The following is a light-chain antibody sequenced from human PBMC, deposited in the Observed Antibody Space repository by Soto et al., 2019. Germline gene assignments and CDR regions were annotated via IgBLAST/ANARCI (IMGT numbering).Light chain of an antibody. Sequence: VFTQSPATLSLSPGERATLSCRASQSVSSYLAWYQQKPGQAPRLIIYGASTRATGIPARFSGSGSGTEFTLTISSLQSEDFAVYYGQQYKNWPPITFGQGTRLEIK. CDR1: QSVSSY. V-gene: IGKV3-15*01. CDR3: QQYKNWPPIT. J-gene: IGKJ5*01. CDR2: GAS.